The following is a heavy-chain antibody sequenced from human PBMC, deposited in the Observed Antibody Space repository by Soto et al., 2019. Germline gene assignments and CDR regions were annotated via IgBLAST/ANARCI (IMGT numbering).Heavy chain of an antibody. CDR1: GFTFSSYS. CDR3: AKGLSHYDFWSGYSGGGYYYMDV. D-gene: IGHD3-3*01. J-gene: IGHJ6*03. Sequence: GGSLRLSCAASGFTFSSYSMNWVRQAPGKGLEWVSYISCNSSTIDYADSVKGRFTISRDNAKNSLYLQMNSLRAEDTALYYCAKGLSHYDFWSGYSGGGYYYMDVWGKGTTVTVSS. V-gene: IGHV3-48*04. CDR2: ISCNSSTI.